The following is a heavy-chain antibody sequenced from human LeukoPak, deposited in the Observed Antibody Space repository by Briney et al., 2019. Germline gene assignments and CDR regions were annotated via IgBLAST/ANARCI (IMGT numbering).Heavy chain of an antibody. V-gene: IGHV4-34*01. Sequence: ASETLSLTCAVYGGSFSGYYWSWIRQPPGKGLEWIGEINHSGSTNYNPSLKSRVTISVDTSKNQFSLKLSSVTAADTAVYYCASGRPHNFQHWGQGTLVTVSS. CDR1: GGSFSGYY. CDR2: INHSGST. CDR3: ASGRPHNFQH. J-gene: IGHJ1*01.